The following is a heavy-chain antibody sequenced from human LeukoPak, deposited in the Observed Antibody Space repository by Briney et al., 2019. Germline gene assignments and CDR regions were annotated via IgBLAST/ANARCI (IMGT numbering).Heavy chain of an antibody. V-gene: IGHV3-23*01. J-gene: IGHJ4*02. D-gene: IGHD3-3*01. CDR1: GFTLSSYA. Sequence: PGGSLRLSCAVSGFTLSSYAMSWVRQAPGKGLEWVSGLSGNGLDTYYADSVKGRFTISRDNYKKTLFLNMNRLRAEDTAIYYCAKDTVRYYDFWGGDFDYWGRGALVTVSS. CDR3: AKDTVRYYDFWGGDFDY. CDR2: LSGNGLDT.